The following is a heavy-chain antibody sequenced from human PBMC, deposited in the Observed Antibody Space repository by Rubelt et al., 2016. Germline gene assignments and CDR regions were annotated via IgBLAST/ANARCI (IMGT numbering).Heavy chain of an antibody. Sequence: QGEESGPGLVKPSETLSLTCSVSGGSISSSSYYWGWIRQPPGKGLEWIGTIYYSGTTYYNPSLKSRVTISVDTSKKQFSLKLSSVTAADTAGYYCARHSGGVRPIDYYYAMDVWGQGTTVTVSS. D-gene: IGHD2-15*01. CDR1: GGSISSSSYY. CDR3: ARHSGGVRPIDYYYAMDV. CDR2: IYYSGTT. J-gene: IGHJ6*02. V-gene: IGHV4-39*01.